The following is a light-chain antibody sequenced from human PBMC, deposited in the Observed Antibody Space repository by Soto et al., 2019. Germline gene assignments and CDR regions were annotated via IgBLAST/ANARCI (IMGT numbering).Light chain of an antibody. Sequence: ETVMTQSPATLSVSPGERATLSCRASQTIANNLAWYQQRPGQAHRLIIYGASTRATGITARLSGSGSGTEFTLTISSLQSEDFAIYYCQQYNNWPTYTFGQGTKLEIK. J-gene: IGKJ2*01. CDR2: GAS. CDR3: QQYNNWPTYT. V-gene: IGKV3-15*01. CDR1: QTIANN.